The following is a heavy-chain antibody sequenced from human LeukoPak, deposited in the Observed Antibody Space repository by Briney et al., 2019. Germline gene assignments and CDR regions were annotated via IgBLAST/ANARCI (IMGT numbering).Heavy chain of an antibody. CDR2: IRQDGSEK. CDR1: GFTFTSYW. J-gene: IGHJ5*02. Sequence: GGSLRLSCAVSGFTFTSYWMSWVRQAPGKGLEWVANIRQDGSEKYYADSVKGRFSISRDNAKKSLYLQMNSLRADDTAVYYCARENVDYDFWSGYPNWFDPWGQGTLVTVSS. D-gene: IGHD3-3*01. V-gene: IGHV3-7*05. CDR3: ARENVDYDFWSGYPNWFDP.